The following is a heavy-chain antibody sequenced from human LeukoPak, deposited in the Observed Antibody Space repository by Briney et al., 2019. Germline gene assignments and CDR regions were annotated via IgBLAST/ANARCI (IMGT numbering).Heavy chain of an antibody. J-gene: IGHJ6*02. D-gene: IGHD3-16*01. CDR2: INHNGNVN. CDR3: ARGGGLDV. V-gene: IGHV3-7*03. Sequence: WARQAPGXGLEWVASINHNGNVNYYVDSVKGRFTISRDNAKNSLYLQMSDLRAEDTAVYFCARGGGLDVWGQGATVTVSS.